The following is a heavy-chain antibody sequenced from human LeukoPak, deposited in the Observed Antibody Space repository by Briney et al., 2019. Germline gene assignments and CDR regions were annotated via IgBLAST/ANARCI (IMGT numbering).Heavy chain of an antibody. Sequence: GGSLRLSWAASGFTFISYAMSWVRQAPGKGLEWVSAISGSGGSTYYADSVKGRFTISRDNSKNTLYLQMNSLRAEDTAVYYCAKDRSVAVAVTGVFYYWGQGTLVTVSS. CDR3: AKDRSVAVAVTGVFYY. D-gene: IGHD6-19*01. CDR1: GFTFISYA. V-gene: IGHV3-23*01. CDR2: ISGSGGST. J-gene: IGHJ4*02.